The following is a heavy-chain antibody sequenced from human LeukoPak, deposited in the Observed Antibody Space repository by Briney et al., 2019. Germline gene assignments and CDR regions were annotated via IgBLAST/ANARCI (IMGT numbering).Heavy chain of an antibody. CDR1: GGTFSSYA. Sequence: EASVKVSCKASGGTFSSYAISWVRQAPGQGLEWMGGIIPIFGTANYAQKFQGRVTITADEFTSTAYMELSSLRSEDTAVYYCARDGDSRHDAFDIWGQGTMVTVSS. CDR2: IIPIFGTA. V-gene: IGHV1-69*13. D-gene: IGHD3-22*01. CDR3: ARDGDSRHDAFDI. J-gene: IGHJ3*02.